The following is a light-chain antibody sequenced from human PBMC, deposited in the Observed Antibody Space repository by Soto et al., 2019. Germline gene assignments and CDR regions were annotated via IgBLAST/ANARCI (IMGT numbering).Light chain of an antibody. CDR3: QSYDSSLSGLVI. CDR2: EVT. CDR1: SSDIGGNNY. V-gene: IGLV2-8*01. Sequence: QSALTQPPSASGSPGQSVTISCTGTSSDIGGNNYVSWYQQHPGKAPKLMIYEVTKRPSGVPDRFSGSMSGNTASLTVSGLQAEDEADYYCQSYDSSLSGLVIFGGGTKVTVL. J-gene: IGLJ2*01.